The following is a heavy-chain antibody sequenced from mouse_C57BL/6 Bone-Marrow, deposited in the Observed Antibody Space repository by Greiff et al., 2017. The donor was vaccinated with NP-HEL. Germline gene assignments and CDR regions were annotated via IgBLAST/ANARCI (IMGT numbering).Heavy chain of an antibody. D-gene: IGHD1-1*01. V-gene: IGHV5-9-1*02. CDR3: TRDAFTTVSFDY. CDR1: GFTFSSYA. CDR2: ISSGGDYI. Sequence: EVKLMESGEGLVKPGGSLKLSCAASGFTFSSYAMSWVRQTPEKRLEWVAYISSGGDYIYYADTVKGRFTISRDNARNTLYLQMSSLKSEDTAMYYCTRDAFTTVSFDYWGQGTTLTVSS. J-gene: IGHJ2*01.